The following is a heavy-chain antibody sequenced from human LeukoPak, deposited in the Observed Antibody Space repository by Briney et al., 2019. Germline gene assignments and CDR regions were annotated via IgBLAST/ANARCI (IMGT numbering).Heavy chain of an antibody. CDR3: ARGTGSFGY. Sequence: SETLSLTCTVPGGSISSYYWSGIRQPPGKGREWSGYIYYSGSTNYNPSLKSRVTISVDTSKNQFSLKLNSVTAADTAVYYCARGTGSFGYWGQGTLVTVSS. J-gene: IGHJ4*02. V-gene: IGHV4-59*01. D-gene: IGHD3-10*01. CDR2: IYYSGST. CDR1: GGSISSYY.